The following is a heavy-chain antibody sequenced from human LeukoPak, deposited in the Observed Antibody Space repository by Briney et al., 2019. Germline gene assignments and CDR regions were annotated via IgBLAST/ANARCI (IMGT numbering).Heavy chain of an antibody. CDR2: IYNSGTI. V-gene: IGHV4-39*01. D-gene: IGHD4/OR15-4a*01. CDR3: VQGGNYGANTFDI. J-gene: IGHJ3*02. Sequence: SETLSLTCTVSGASIISSRYYWAWIRQPPGKGLEWIANIYNSGTINYNPSLKSRVTLSVDTSKDQLSVRLNSVTAADTAVYYCVQGGNYGANTFDIWGQGTVVTVSS. CDR1: GASIISSRYY.